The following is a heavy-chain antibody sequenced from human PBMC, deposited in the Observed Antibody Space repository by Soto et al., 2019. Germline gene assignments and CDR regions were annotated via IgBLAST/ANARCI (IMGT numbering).Heavy chain of an antibody. Sequence: QVQLVQSGAEVKKPGSSVKVSCKASGGTFSSYTISWVRQAPGQGLEWMGRIIPILGIANYAQKFPGRVTMTADKSTSTAYMEVSSVRSEDTAGYYCGRDQVRGCSGTSCYSGYWGQGTMVTVSS. CDR2: IIPILGIA. CDR1: GGTFSSYT. V-gene: IGHV1-69*08. J-gene: IGHJ4*02. CDR3: GRDQVRGCSGTSCYSGY. D-gene: IGHD2-2*01.